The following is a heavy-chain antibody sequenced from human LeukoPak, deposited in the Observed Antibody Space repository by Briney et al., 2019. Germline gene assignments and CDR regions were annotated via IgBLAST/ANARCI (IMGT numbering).Heavy chain of an antibody. J-gene: IGHJ4*02. CDR2: IYYTGGT. Sequence: ASETLSLTCTVSGGSISSSSYYWGWIRQPPGKGLEWNGSIYYTGGTYYSPSLKSRVTISVDTSKNQFSLKLSSVTAADTAVYYCARQFYYDNSGFFDYWGQGALVTVSS. CDR1: GGSISSSSYY. CDR3: ARQFYYDNSGFFDY. V-gene: IGHV4-39*01. D-gene: IGHD3-22*01.